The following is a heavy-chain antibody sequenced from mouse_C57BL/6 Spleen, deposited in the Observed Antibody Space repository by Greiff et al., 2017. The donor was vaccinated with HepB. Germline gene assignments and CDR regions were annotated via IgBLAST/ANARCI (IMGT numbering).Heavy chain of an antibody. V-gene: IGHV6-3*01. Sequence: EVQRVESGGGLVQPGGSMKLSCVASGFTFSNYWMNWVRQSPEKGLEWVAQIRLKSDNYATHYAESVKGRFTISRDDSKSSVYLQMNNLRAEDTGIYYCTSHYDYDPVTLWYFDVWGTGTTVTVSS. D-gene: IGHD2-4*01. CDR3: TSHYDYDPVTLWYFDV. J-gene: IGHJ1*03. CDR2: IRLKSDNYAT. CDR1: GFTFSNYW.